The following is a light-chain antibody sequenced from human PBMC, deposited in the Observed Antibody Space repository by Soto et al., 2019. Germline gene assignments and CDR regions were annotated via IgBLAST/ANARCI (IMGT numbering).Light chain of an antibody. CDR1: QTVSNSF. J-gene: IGKJ5*01. CDR3: QQYGNSPMT. V-gene: IGKV3-20*01. Sequence: EIVLTQSPGTLSLSPGERATLSCRAGQTVSNSFLAWYQQKFGQAPKLLIYGAANRATGIPDRFSGSWSGTDFTLTISRLEPEDFAVYYCQQYGNSPMTFGQGTRLEI. CDR2: GAA.